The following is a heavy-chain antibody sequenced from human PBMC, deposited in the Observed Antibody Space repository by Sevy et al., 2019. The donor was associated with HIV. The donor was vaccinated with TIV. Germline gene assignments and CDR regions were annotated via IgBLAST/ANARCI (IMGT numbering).Heavy chain of an antibody. Sequence: SQTLSLTCAISGDSVSSNSAAWNWIRQSPSRGLEWLGRTYYRSKWYNDYAVSVKGRITINPDTSKNQFSLQLNSVTPEDTAVYYCARGGYDILTGFETDDAFDIWGQGTMVTVSS. CDR2: TYYRSKWYN. J-gene: IGHJ3*02. D-gene: IGHD3-9*01. CDR3: ARGGYDILTGFETDDAFDI. V-gene: IGHV6-1*01. CDR1: GDSVSSNSAA.